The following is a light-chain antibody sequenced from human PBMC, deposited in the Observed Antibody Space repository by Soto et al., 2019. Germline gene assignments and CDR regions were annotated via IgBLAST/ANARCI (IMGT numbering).Light chain of an antibody. V-gene: IGLV2-14*01. CDR1: SSDVGGYNY. Sequence: QSVLTQPASVSGSPGQSITISCTGTSSDVGGYNYVAWYQQHPGKVPRLMIYEVSNRPSGVSNRFSGSKSGSTASLTISGLQAEDEADYYCISYTSSSTSYVFGTGTRSPS. CDR3: ISYTSSSTSYV. CDR2: EVS. J-gene: IGLJ1*01.